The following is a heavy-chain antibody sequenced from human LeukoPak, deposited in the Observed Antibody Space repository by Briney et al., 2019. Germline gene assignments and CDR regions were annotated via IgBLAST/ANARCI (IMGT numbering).Heavy chain of an antibody. CDR3: ARGSVVIGFDP. D-gene: IGHD3-10*01. Sequence: SVKVSCKASGGTFSSYTISWVRQAPGQGLEWMGRIIPILGIANYAQKFQGRVTITADESTSTAYMELSSLRSEDTAVSYYARGSVVIGFDPWGQGTLVTVSS. J-gene: IGHJ5*02. CDR2: IIPILGIA. CDR1: GGTFSSYT. V-gene: IGHV1-69*02.